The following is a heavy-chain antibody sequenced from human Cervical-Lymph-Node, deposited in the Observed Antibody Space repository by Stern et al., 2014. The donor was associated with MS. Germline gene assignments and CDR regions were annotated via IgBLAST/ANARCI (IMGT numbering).Heavy chain of an antibody. Sequence: QLVQSGPGLLKPSETLSLTCSVSGDSIRTYFWTWIRQPPGRTLEWIGYIYHSGSANYNPSLKSRVTMSVDTSNKQGSLQLSSVTAADTAVYYCARKADWGDYFDYWGQGTLVTVSS. J-gene: IGHJ4*02. V-gene: IGHV4-59*08. CDR3: ARKADWGDYFDY. D-gene: IGHD7-27*01. CDR1: GDSIRTYF. CDR2: IYHSGSA.